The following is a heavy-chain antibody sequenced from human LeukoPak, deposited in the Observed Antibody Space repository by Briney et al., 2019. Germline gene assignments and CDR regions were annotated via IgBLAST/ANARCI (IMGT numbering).Heavy chain of an antibody. CDR1: GGSISSYY. Sequence: SETLSITCTVSGGSISSYYWSWIWQPPGKGLEWIGYIYNSGNTNYNPSLKSRVTISVDTSKNQFSLKLSSVTAADTAVYYCARGGHYGPFDFWGQGTLVTVSS. V-gene: IGHV4-59*01. D-gene: IGHD3-10*01. J-gene: IGHJ4*02. CDR2: IYNSGNT. CDR3: ARGGHYGPFDF.